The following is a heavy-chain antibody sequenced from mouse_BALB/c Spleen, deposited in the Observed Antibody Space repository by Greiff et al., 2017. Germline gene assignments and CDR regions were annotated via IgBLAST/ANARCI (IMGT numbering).Heavy chain of an antibody. V-gene: IGHV5-17*02. CDR1: GFTFSSFG. D-gene: IGHD5-5*01. CDR2: ISSGSSTI. J-gene: IGHJ2*01. Sequence: EVMLVESGGGLVQPGGSRKLSCAASGFTFSSFGMHWVRQAPEKGLEWVAYISSGSSTIYYADTVKGRFTISRDNPKNTLFLKMTSLRSDDTAMYYCARDYPYYLDDWGQGTTLTVSS. CDR3: ARDYPYYLDD.